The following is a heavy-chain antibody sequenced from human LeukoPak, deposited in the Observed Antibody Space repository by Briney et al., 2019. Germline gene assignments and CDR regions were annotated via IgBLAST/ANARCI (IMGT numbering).Heavy chain of an antibody. V-gene: IGHV1-46*02. CDR2: INPRGDAT. CDR3: AREGQQLKHFDY. CDR1: GNTFNGYW. Sequence: EASVKASCKASGNTFNGYWIHWVRQAPGQGLEWMGAINPRGDATIGAQKFQGRVTTTRDTSTSTVYIELSSLRSEDTAVYYCAREGQQLKHFDYWGQGTLVTVSS. J-gene: IGHJ4*02. D-gene: IGHD1-1*01.